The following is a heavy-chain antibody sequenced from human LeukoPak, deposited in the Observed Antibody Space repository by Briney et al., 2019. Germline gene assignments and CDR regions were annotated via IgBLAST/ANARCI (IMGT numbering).Heavy chain of an antibody. Sequence: PGGSLRLSCAASGFTFSSYWMSWVRQAPGKGLEWVAYIKQDGSEKYYVDSVKGRFTISRDNAKNSLSLQMNSLIAEDTAAYYCARSAAAGFDYWGQGTLVTVSS. D-gene: IGHD6-13*01. CDR2: IKQDGSEK. V-gene: IGHV3-7*01. J-gene: IGHJ4*02. CDR3: ARSAAAGFDY. CDR1: GFTFSSYW.